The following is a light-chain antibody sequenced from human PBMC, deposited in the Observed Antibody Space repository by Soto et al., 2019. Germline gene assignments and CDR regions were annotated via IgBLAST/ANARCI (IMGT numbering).Light chain of an antibody. V-gene: IGKV3-20*01. CDR1: QSVYNNY. J-gene: IGKJ4*01. CDR2: GAS. CDR3: QQYATSPLT. Sequence: EIVMTQSPATLSLSPGGGATLSCRASQSVYNNYLAWYQQKPGQAPRLLIYGASSRATGIPDRFSGSGSGTDFTLTISRLETEDFAVDYCQQYATSPLTFGGGTQVGIK.